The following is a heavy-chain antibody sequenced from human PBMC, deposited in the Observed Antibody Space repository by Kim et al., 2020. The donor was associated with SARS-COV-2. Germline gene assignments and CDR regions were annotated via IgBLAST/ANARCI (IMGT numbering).Heavy chain of an antibody. CDR1: GYTFTSYA. D-gene: IGHD1-26*01. CDR2: INAGNGNT. V-gene: IGHV1-3*01. Sequence: ASVKVSCKASGYTFTSYAMHWVRQAPGQRLEWMGWINAGNGNTKYSQKFQGRVTITRDTSASTAYMELSSLRSEDTAVYYCARRFIVGATHFDYWGQGTLVTVSS. J-gene: IGHJ4*02. CDR3: ARRFIVGATHFDY.